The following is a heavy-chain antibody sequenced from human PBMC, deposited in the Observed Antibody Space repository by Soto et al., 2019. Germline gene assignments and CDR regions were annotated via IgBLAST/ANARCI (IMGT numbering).Heavy chain of an antibody. CDR3: AXDMYSSDYFVKWFEP. CDR1: GFSFSSYA. CDR2: ISHDGINK. J-gene: IGHJ5*02. Sequence: QVRLVESGGGVVQPGRSLRLSCTASGFSFSSYAMYWFRQPPGKGLEWVAVISHDGINKHYADSVKGRVTVSRDNSNHSLDLQLNSLRGEDTAXXXCAXDMYSSDYFVKWFEPWGQGTLVTVSS. V-gene: IGHV3-30-3*01. D-gene: IGHD6-19*01.